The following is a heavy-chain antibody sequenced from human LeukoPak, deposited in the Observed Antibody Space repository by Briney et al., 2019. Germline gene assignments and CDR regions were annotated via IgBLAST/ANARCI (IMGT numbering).Heavy chain of an antibody. V-gene: IGHV3-53*01. CDR1: GFPVSNNY. Sequence: PGGSLRLSCPASGFPVSNNYMSWVRQAPGKGLEWVSVIHSGGATYYADSVKGLFTISRDNSKNTLYLQMNTLRAEDTAVYYCARGRGYGAYDWNDYWGQGTLVTVSS. J-gene: IGHJ4*02. D-gene: IGHD5-12*01. CDR3: ARGRGYGAYDWNDY. CDR2: IHSGGAT.